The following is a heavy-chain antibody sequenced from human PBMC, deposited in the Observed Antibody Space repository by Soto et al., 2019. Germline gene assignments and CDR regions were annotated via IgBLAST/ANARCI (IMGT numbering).Heavy chain of an antibody. CDR2: ISSSSSYI. CDR1: GFTFSSYS. D-gene: IGHD6-19*01. J-gene: IGHJ6*02. V-gene: IGHV3-21*01. CDR3: ARGGLANYYYYGMDV. Sequence: EVQLVESGGGLVKPGGSLRLSCAASGFTFSSYSMNWVRQAPGKGLEWVSSISSSSSYIYYADSVKGRFTIPRDNAKNSLYLQMNSLRAADTAVYYCARGGLANYYYYGMDVWGQGTTVTVSS.